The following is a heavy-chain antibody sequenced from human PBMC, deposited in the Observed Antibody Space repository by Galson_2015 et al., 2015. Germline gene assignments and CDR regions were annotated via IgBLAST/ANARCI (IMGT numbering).Heavy chain of an antibody. V-gene: IGHV3-23*01. CDR3: AKGGPYCSGGNCHGVFDS. Sequence: SLRLSCAVSGFTFSSYAMGWVRQAPGTGLEGVSSIGDSGANTKYADSVKGRFTISRDNSKNTLYQQMNSLRGDDTAVYYCAKGGPYCSGGNCHGVFDSWGQGTLVTVSS. CDR2: IGDSGANT. CDR1: GFTFSSYA. J-gene: IGHJ4*02. D-gene: IGHD2-15*01.